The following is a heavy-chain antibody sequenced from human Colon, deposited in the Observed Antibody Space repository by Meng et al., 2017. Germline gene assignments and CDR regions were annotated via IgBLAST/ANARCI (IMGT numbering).Heavy chain of an antibody. CDR3: ARATPTGNYGRGFFHY. V-gene: IGHV4-59*01. CDR2: LYHSGST. D-gene: IGHD1-1*01. CDR1: GGSITNYD. Sequence: SETLSLTCTVSGGSITNYDWSWIRQPPGKGLEWIAYLYHSGSTDYNPSLTSRVTMSLDTSKNQFSLKLSSVTAADTAVYYCARATPTGNYGRGFFHYWDQGILVTVSS. J-gene: IGHJ4*02.